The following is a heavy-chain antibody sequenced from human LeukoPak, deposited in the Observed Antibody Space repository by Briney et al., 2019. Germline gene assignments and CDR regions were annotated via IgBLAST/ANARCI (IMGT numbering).Heavy chain of an antibody. D-gene: IGHD4-23*01. CDR3: ARDGDYGGNRYYYYGMDV. V-gene: IGHV3-33*01. CDR1: GFTFSSYG. J-gene: IGHJ6*02. CDR2: IWYDGSNK. Sequence: EGSLRLSCAASGFTFSSYGMHWVRQAPGKGLEWVAVIWYDGSNKYYADSVKGRFTISRDNSKNTLYLQMNSLRAEDTAVYYCARDGDYGGNRYYYYGMDVWGQGTTVTVSS.